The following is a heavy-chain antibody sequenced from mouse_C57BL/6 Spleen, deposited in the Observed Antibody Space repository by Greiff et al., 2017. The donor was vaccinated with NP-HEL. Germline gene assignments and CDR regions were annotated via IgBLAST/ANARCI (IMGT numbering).Heavy chain of an antibody. CDR1: GYTFTSYW. CDR2: FHPNSGST. D-gene: IGHD2-2*01. CDR3: ARLRGYDGYFDG. J-gene: IGHJ1*03. V-gene: IGHV1-64*01. Sequence: QVQLQQPGAELVKPGASVMLSCKASGYTFTSYWLHWVTQRPGQGLEWFGMFHPNSGSTNYNEKLKSKAPLTVDKSSSTAYLQLSSLTSEDSAVYYCARLRGYDGYFDGWGTATTVTFSS.